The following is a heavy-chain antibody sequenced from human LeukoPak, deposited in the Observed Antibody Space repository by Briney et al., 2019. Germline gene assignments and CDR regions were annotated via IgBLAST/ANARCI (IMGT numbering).Heavy chain of an antibody. V-gene: IGHV3-21*01. Sequence: GGSLRLSCAASGFTFSSYSMNWVRQAPGKGLEWVSFISSSSSSIYYADSVKGRFTISRDNAKNSLYLQMNSLGAEDTAVYYWARGHLSDPWGQGTLVTVSS. CDR3: ARGHLSDP. D-gene: IGHD2/OR15-2a*01. CDR2: ISSSSSSI. J-gene: IGHJ5*02. CDR1: GFTFSSYS.